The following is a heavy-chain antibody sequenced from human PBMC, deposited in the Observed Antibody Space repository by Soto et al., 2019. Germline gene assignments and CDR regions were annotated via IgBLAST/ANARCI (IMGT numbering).Heavy chain of an antibody. CDR2: ISSNGGST. J-gene: IGHJ4*02. D-gene: IGHD2-2*01. CDR3: VKDQSKYCSSTSCYSAFDY. CDR1: GFTFSSYA. V-gene: IGHV3-64D*06. Sequence: GGSLRLSCSASGFTFSSYAMHWVRQAPGKGLEYVSAISSNGGSTYYADSVKGRFTISRDNSKNTLYLQMSSLRAEDTAVYYCVKDQSKYCSSTSCYSAFDYWGQGTLVTVSS.